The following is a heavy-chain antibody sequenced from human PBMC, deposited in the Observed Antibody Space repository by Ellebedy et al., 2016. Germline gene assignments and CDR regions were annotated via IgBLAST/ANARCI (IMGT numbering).Heavy chain of an antibody. CDR1: GFTFEDFG. CDR2: IKEDGSEK. V-gene: IGHV3-7*01. Sequence: GESLKISXAASGFTFEDFGMSWVRQVPGKGLEWVANIKEDGSEKAYLDSVKGRFTISRDNAKNSLDLQMNSLRAEDTAVYYCASIHTSSWYSRGYWGQGTLVTVSS. J-gene: IGHJ4*02. CDR3: ASIHTSSWYSRGY. D-gene: IGHD6-13*01.